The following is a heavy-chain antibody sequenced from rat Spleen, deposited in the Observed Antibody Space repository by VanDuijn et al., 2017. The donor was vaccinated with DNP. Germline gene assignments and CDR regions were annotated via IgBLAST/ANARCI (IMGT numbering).Heavy chain of an antibody. CDR2: ISYDGTST. Sequence: EVQLVESGGGFVQPGRSMKLSCAASGFTFSDCYMAWVRQAPTKGLEWVATISYDGTSTYYRGSVKGRFTISRDNAKSTLYLQMDSLRSEDTATYYCARGGDGYDYWGQGVTVTVSS. J-gene: IGHJ2*01. V-gene: IGHV5-7*01. D-gene: IGHD1-12*03. CDR1: GFTFSDCY. CDR3: ARGGDGYDY.